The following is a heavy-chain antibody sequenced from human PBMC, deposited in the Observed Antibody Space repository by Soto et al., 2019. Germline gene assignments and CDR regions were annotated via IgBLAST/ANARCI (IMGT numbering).Heavy chain of an antibody. J-gene: IGHJ5*02. V-gene: IGHV3-23*01. CDR1: GFTFSSYA. Sequence: GGSLRLSCAASGFTFSSYAMSWVRQAPGKGLEWVSAISGSGGSTYYADSVKGRFTISRDNSKNTLYLQMNSLRAEDTAVYYCAKDNNIAVAGINWFDPWGQGTLVTVYS. CDR2: ISGSGGST. D-gene: IGHD6-19*01. CDR3: AKDNNIAVAGINWFDP.